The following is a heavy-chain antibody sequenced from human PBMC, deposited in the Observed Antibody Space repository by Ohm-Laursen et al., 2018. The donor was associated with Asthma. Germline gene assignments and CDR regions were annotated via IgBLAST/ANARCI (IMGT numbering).Heavy chain of an antibody. CDR3: ATHRYTAMVNYYFDY. Sequence: ASVKVSCNASGHIFSSYTMHWVRQAPGQGLEWMGRINPSDSNTINAQKFQGRVTMTSDTSTSTVYMELSSLRSEDTAVYYCATHRYTAMVNYYFDYWGQGTLVTVSS. CDR2: INPSDSNT. D-gene: IGHD5-18*01. CDR1: GHIFSSYT. V-gene: IGHV1-46*01. J-gene: IGHJ4*02.